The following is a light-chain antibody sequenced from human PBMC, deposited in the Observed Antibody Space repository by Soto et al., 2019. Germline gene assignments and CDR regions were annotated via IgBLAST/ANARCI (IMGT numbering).Light chain of an antibody. CDR2: DSS. CDR3: QQYNSYST. V-gene: IGKV1-5*01. Sequence: DIQMTQSPSTLSASVGDRVTITCRASQSISSWLGWYQQKPGKAPKLLFYDSSSLEGGARLRFSGSGSGTELTLTISSLQPDDFATYYCQQYNSYSTFGQGTKVEIK. J-gene: IGKJ1*01. CDR1: QSISSW.